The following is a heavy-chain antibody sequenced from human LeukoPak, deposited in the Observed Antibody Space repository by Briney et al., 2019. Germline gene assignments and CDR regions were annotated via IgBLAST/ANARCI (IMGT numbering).Heavy chain of an antibody. D-gene: IGHD6-19*01. V-gene: IGHV4-34*01. J-gene: IGHJ4*02. CDR1: GGSFSGYY. CDR3: ARGLSGWSYLRSGIDY. CDR2: INHSGST. Sequence: SETLSLTCAVYGGSFSGYYWSWIRQPPGKGLEWIGEINHSGSTNYNPSLKSRVTISVDTFKNQFSLKLSSVTAADTAVYYCARGLSGWSYLRSGIDYWGQGTLVTVSS.